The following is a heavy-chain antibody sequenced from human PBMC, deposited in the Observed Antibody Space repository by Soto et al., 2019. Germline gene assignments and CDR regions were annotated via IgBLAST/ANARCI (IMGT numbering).Heavy chain of an antibody. V-gene: IGHV1-2*02. J-gene: IGHJ4*02. CDR3: ARISDSSGYYYVAY. CDR1: GYTFTGYY. CDR2: INPNSGGT. Sequence: ASVKVSCKASGYTFTGYYMHWLRQAPGQGLEWMGWINPNSGGTNYGQKFQGRVTMTRDTSISTAYMELSRLRSDDTAVYYCARISDSSGYYYVAYWGQRTLVTAPQ. D-gene: IGHD3-22*01.